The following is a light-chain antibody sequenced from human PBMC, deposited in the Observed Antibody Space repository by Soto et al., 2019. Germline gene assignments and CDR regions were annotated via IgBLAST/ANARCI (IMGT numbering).Light chain of an antibody. CDR3: QQFRSFPIT. Sequence: DIQMTQSPSSLSASVGDRVTITCRASQDIGSHLAWYQQKPEKAPKSLIYFASTLQSGVPSRFSASGSGTDFTLTISSLQPEDFATYYWQQFRSFPITFGQGTRLEIK. V-gene: IGKV1D-16*01. J-gene: IGKJ5*01. CDR1: QDIGSH. CDR2: FAS.